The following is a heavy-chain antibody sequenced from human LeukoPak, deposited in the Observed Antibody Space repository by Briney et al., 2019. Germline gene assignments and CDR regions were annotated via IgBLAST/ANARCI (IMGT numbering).Heavy chain of an antibody. Sequence: PGXGLEWIGXIYYSGTPNYTPSLNSRLTISVDTSKTHFSLKLSSVTAADTAVYYCARVRGYYDSSGYSDAFDIWGQGTMVTVSS. D-gene: IGHD3-22*01. CDR2: IYYSGTP. J-gene: IGHJ3*02. CDR3: ARVRGYYDSSGYSDAFDI. V-gene: IGHV4-61*03.